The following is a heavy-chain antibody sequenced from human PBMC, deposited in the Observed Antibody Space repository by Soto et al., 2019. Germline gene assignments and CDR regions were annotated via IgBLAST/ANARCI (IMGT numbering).Heavy chain of an antibody. CDR3: AREWLSNYFDP. D-gene: IGHD3-22*01. CDR2: INPGDGDT. J-gene: IGHJ5*02. V-gene: IGHV1-24*01. CDR1: GYTLTELS. Sequence: GASVKVSCKFSGYTLTELSMHWVRQAPGKGLEWMGIINPGDGDTIYAQKFQGRVTMTSDTSTSTVYMELSSLRSEDTAVYYCAREWLSNYFDPWGQGTLVTVSS.